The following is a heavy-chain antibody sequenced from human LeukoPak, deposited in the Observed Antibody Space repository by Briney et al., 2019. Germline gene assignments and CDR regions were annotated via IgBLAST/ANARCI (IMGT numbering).Heavy chain of an antibody. D-gene: IGHD1-26*01. V-gene: IGHV3-53*01. J-gene: IGHJ4*02. CDR2: IYIGGST. Sequence: GGSLRLSCAASGFTVSSNYMSWVRQAPGKGLEWVSVIYIGGSTYHADSVKGRFTISRDNSKNTLSLQMNSLRAEDTAVYYCASSSERYSHYFDYWGQGTLVTVSS. CDR3: ASSSERYSHYFDY. CDR1: GFTVSSNY.